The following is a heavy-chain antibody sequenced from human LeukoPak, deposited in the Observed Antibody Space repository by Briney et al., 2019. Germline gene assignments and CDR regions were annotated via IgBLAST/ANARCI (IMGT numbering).Heavy chain of an antibody. V-gene: IGHV3-23*01. J-gene: IGHJ4*02. CDR1: GFTFSNYA. Sequence: PGXXLRLSCAASGFTFSNYAMNWVRQAPGKGLEWVSGVSGSGGSTYYADSVKGRFTISRDNSKNTLYLQMDSLRAEDTAVYYCAKDRRYCSSTSCYGDFDYWGQGTLATVSS. CDR3: AKDRRYCSSTSCYGDFDY. D-gene: IGHD2-2*01. CDR2: VSGSGGST.